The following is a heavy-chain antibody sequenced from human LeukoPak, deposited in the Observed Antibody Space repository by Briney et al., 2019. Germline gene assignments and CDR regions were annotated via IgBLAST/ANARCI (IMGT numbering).Heavy chain of an antibody. CDR1: GFTFNNYW. CDR3: TNRAGLPTNKPWCFDH. Sequence: GSLRLSCGASGFTFNNYWMTWVRQAPGRGPEWVANINQDGSEVSYVDSVKGRFTISRDNARNSLYLQMSSLRGEDTAVYYCTNRAGLPTNKPWCFDHWGQGTLVTVSS. CDR2: INQDGSEV. V-gene: IGHV3-7*01. D-gene: IGHD2-15*01. J-gene: IGHJ4*02.